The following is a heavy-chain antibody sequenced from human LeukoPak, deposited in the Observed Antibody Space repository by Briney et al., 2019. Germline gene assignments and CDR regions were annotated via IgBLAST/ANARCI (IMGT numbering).Heavy chain of an antibody. CDR1: GFTFSSYW. V-gene: IGHV3-7*03. CDR2: IKQDGSEK. J-gene: IGHJ4*02. D-gene: IGHD3-16*01. CDR3: ARVGPLYDYVWGSYDY. Sequence: GGSLRLSCAASGFTFSSYWMSWVRQAPGKGLEWVANIKQDGSEKYHVDSVKGRFTISRDNAKNSLYLQMNSLRAEDTAVYYCARVGPLYDYVWGSYDYWGQGTLVTVSS.